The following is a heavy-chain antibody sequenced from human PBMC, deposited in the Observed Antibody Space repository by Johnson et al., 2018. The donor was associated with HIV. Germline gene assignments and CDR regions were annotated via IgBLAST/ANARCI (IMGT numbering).Heavy chain of an antibody. CDR2: IYSGGST. Sequence: VQLVESGGGLVQPGGSLRLSCAASGFTVSNNYMSWVRQAPGKGLVWVSVIYSGGSTYFADSVKGRFTISRDNSKNTLYLQMNRLRAAATAVYFCARVRDFAFDIWGQGTMVTVSS. CDR1: GFTVSNNY. V-gene: IGHV3-66*01. J-gene: IGHJ3*02. CDR3: ARVRDFAFDI.